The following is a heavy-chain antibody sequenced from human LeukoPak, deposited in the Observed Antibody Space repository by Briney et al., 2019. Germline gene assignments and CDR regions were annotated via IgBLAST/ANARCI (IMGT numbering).Heavy chain of an antibody. CDR2: RSYDGSNK. CDR1: VFTFSSYA. V-gene: IGHV3-30*04. J-gene: IGHJ4*02. Sequence: PGGSLRLSCAAAVFTFSSYAMHWVRQASGKGLEWVAVRSYDGSNKYYADSVKGRFTISRDNSKNTLYLQMNSLRAEDTAVYYCARDSSLVVTALSYFDYWGQGTLVTVSS. CDR3: ARDSSLVVTALSYFDY. D-gene: IGHD2-21*02.